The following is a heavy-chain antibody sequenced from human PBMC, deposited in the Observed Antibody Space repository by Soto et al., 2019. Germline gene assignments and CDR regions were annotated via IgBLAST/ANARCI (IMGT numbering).Heavy chain of an antibody. V-gene: IGHV3-23*01. J-gene: IGHJ4*02. CDR2: FSGGRDTT. CDR1: GFTFSSYA. D-gene: IGHD2-8*02. CDR3: AKATSATCTGSICDSFDY. Sequence: VQLLESGGGLVQPGGSLRLSCVASGFTFSSYAMSWVRQAPGQRLEWVATFSGGRDTTWHADSVKGRFTVSRDSSKNTLSLQMNSLRPEDTALYYCAKATSATCTGSICDSFDYCGQGTRVPVSS.